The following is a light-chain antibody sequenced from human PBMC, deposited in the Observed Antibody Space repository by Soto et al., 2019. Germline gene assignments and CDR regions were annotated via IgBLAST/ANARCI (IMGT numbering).Light chain of an antibody. CDR3: QQRGSWPLT. CDR2: DAS. J-gene: IGKJ4*01. CDR1: QSVGSL. Sequence: EIVLTQSPATLSLSPGDRATLSCRASQSVGSLLAWYQQNPGQAPRLLIYDASNRATGIPARFSGSVSGTDFTLTISSLEPEDFAVYYCQQRGSWPLTFGGGTKVEI. V-gene: IGKV3-11*01.